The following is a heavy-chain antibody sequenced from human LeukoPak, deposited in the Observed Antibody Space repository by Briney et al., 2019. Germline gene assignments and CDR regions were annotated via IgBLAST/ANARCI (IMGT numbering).Heavy chain of an antibody. J-gene: IGHJ3*02. CDR2: INYRGST. CDR1: GGSFSGYY. V-gene: IGHV4-34*01. CDR3: ARQSSGPTDAFDI. Sequence: PSETLSLTCAVYGGSFSGYYWSWIRQPPGKGLEWIGEINYRGSTNYNPSLKSRVTISVDTSKNQLSLKLSSVTAADTAVYYCARQSSGPTDAFDIWGQGTMVTVSS. D-gene: IGHD6-19*01.